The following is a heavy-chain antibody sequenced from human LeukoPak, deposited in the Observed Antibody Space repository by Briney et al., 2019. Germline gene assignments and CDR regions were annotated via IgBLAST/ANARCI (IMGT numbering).Heavy chain of an antibody. V-gene: IGHV3-23*01. CDR1: GYTFRTYS. D-gene: IGHD4/OR15-4a*01. CDR3: GNDSRPDGAWSHDY. Sequence: GGSLRLACTASGYTFRTYSMTWVRPAPGKGLEWVSGIYGDGRDKFYADSVKGRFTISRDNSGNTMYLQMTSLRAEDTAIYYCGNDSRPDGAWSHDYWGQGTLVIVSS. J-gene: IGHJ4*02. CDR2: IYGDGRDK.